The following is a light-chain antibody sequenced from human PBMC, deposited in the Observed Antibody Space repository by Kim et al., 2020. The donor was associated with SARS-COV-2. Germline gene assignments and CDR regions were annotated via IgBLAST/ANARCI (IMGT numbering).Light chain of an antibody. Sequence: APGKTARITCGGNNIGSKSVHWYQQKPGQAPVLVIYYDSDRPSGIPERFSGSNSGNTATLTIRRVEAGDEADYYCQVWDSSSDHPVFGGGTKVTVL. CDR1: NIGSKS. CDR2: YDS. CDR3: QVWDSSSDHPV. J-gene: IGLJ2*01. V-gene: IGLV3-21*04.